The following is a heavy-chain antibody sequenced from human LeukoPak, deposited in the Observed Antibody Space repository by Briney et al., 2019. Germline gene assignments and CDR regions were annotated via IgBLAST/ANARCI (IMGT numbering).Heavy chain of an antibody. CDR2: ISYDGSNK. CDR3: ARADRRLWRVGAKGSRDAFDI. Sequence: GGSLRLSCAASGFTFSSYAMHWVRQAPGKGLEWVAVISYDGSNKYYADSVKGRFTISRDNSKNTLYLQMNSLRAEDTAVYYCARADRRLWRVGAKGSRDAFDIWGQGTMVTVSP. V-gene: IGHV3-30-3*01. D-gene: IGHD5-18*01. CDR1: GFTFSSYA. J-gene: IGHJ3*02.